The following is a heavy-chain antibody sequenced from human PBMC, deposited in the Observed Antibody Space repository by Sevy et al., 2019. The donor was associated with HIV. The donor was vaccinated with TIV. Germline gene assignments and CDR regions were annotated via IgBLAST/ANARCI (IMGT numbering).Heavy chain of an antibody. CDR3: ARDKRYSNFPYYYYYGMDV. V-gene: IGHV3-48*03. Sequence: GESLKISCAASGFTFSSYEMNWVRQAPGKGLEWVSYISSSGSTIYYADSVKGRFTISRDNAKNSLYLQMNSLRAEDTAVYYCARDKRYSNFPYYYYYGMDVWGQGTTVTVSS. D-gene: IGHD4-4*01. CDR1: GFTFSSYE. CDR2: ISSSGSTI. J-gene: IGHJ6*02.